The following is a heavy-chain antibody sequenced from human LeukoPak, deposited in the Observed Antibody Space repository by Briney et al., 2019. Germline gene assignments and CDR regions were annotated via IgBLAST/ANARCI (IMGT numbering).Heavy chain of an antibody. CDR2: ISSSSSYI. J-gene: IGHJ4*02. V-gene: IGHV3-21*01. Sequence: GGSLRLSCAASGFTFSSYSMNWVRQAPGKGLEWVSSISSSSSYIYYADSVKGRFTISRDNAKNSLYLQMNSLRAEDTAVYYCAKDASDCSGGSCPHDYWGQGTLVTVSS. D-gene: IGHD2-15*01. CDR1: GFTFSSYS. CDR3: AKDASDCSGGSCPHDY.